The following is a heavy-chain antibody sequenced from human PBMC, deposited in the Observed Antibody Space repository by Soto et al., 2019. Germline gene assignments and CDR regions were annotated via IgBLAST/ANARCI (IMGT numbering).Heavy chain of an antibody. V-gene: IGHV1-46*01. D-gene: IGHD6-19*01. CDR3: ARDLAVGLVDY. CDR2: INPSGGST. Sequence: ASVKVSCKASGYTLIMYYIHWMRQAPGQGLEWMGLINPSGGSTTYAQKFQGRVTMTRDTSTSTAYMELRSLRSDDTAVYYCARDLAVGLVDYWGQGTLVTVSS. CDR1: GYTLIMYY. J-gene: IGHJ4*02.